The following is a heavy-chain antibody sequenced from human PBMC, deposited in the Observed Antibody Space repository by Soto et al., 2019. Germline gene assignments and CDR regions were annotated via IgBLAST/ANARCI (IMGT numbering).Heavy chain of an antibody. J-gene: IGHJ2*01. CDR2: IIPIFGTA. D-gene: IGHD1-26*01. CDR1: GVTFSSYA. CDR3: ARGSGSYYRAGDWYFDL. Sequence: QVQLVQSGSEVKKPGTSVKVSCKASGVTFSSYAISWVRQAPGQGLEWRGGIIPIFGTANYAQKFQGRVTITADESTSTAYMELSSLRSEDTAVYYCARGSGSYYRAGDWYFDLWGRGTLVTVSS. V-gene: IGHV1-69*01.